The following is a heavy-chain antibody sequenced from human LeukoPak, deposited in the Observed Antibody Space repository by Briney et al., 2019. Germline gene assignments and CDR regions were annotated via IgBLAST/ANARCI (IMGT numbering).Heavy chain of an antibody. Sequence: GGSLRLSCSASGFSFSNYNMYWVRQAPGKGLEYVSAIFKSGSGTFYTDSVKGSFTISRDNPENTLFLHMSSLTTDDTAVYYWLKKGVVAPTGDCYFDFWGQGTLVTVSS. J-gene: IGHJ4*02. V-gene: IGHV3-64D*06. CDR2: IFKSGSGT. CDR3: LKKGVVAPTGDCYFDF. CDR1: GFSFSNYN. D-gene: IGHD5-12*01.